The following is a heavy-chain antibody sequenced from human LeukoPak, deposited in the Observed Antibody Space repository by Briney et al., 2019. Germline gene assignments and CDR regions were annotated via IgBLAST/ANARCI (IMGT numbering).Heavy chain of an antibody. CDR1: GFTFSNAW. Sequence: GGSLRLSCAASGFTFSNAWMSWVRQAPGKGLEWVGRIKSKTDGGTTDYAAPVKGRFTISRDDSKNTLYLQMNSLRVEDTAIYYCAKAHGDCGGDCYFGSVSDIWGQGTMVTVSS. V-gene: IGHV3-15*01. D-gene: IGHD2-21*01. J-gene: IGHJ3*02. CDR3: AKAHGDCGGDCYFGSVSDI. CDR2: IKSKTDGGTT.